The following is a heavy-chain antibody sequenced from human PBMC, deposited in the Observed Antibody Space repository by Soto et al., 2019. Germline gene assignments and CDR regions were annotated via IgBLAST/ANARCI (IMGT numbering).Heavy chain of an antibody. Sequence: DVQLVESGGGRIQPGGSLRLSCAASGFAVTSHFMNWVRQAPGKGLEWVSVIYSGGATHSSDSVKGRFTISRDNSKNTVFLQMNYLTAEDTAVYFCARSGSIVNGFDSWGQGTQVTVSS. V-gene: IGHV3-53*01. CDR2: IYSGGAT. CDR3: ARSGSIVNGFDS. CDR1: GFAVTSHF. D-gene: IGHD1-26*01. J-gene: IGHJ4*02.